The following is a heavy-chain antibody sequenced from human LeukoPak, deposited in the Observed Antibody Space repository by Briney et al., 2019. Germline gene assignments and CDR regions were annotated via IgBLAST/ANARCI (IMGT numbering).Heavy chain of an antibody. CDR1: GGSISSGSYY. J-gene: IGHJ4*02. D-gene: IGHD3-16*02. CDR2: IYTSGST. Sequence: SETLSLTCTVSGGSISSGSYYWGWIRQPAGKGLEWIGRIYTSGSTNYNPSLKSRVTISVDTSKNQFSLKLSSVTAADTAVYYCARHHNYVWGSYRHFDYWGQGTLVTVSS. CDR3: ARHHNYVWGSYRHFDY. V-gene: IGHV4-61*02.